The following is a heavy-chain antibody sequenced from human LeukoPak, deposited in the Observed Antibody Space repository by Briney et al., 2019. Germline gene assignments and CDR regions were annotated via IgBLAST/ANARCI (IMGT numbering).Heavy chain of an antibody. CDR3: ARELSGSYYAFDY. CDR1: GFTFGDYA. V-gene: IGHV3-49*04. Sequence: PGGSLRLSCTASGFTFGDYAMSWVREAPGKGLEWVGFIRTKAYGGTTEYAASVKGRFTISRDDSKSIVYLQMNSLKTEDTAVYYCARELSGSYYAFDYWGQGTLVTVSS. J-gene: IGHJ4*02. D-gene: IGHD1-26*01. CDR2: IRTKAYGGTT.